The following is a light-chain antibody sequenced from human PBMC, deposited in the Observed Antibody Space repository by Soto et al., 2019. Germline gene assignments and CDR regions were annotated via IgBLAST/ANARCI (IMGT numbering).Light chain of an antibody. Sequence: QSVLTQPPSVSGAPGQRVTISCTGSSSNIGAGYGVHWYKQLPGTAPKLLIYGNSNRPSGVPDRFSGSKSGTSASLAITGLQAEDEADYYCQSYDSSLSGGVFGGGTKLTVL. CDR3: QSYDSSLSGGV. V-gene: IGLV1-40*01. J-gene: IGLJ3*02. CDR2: GNS. CDR1: SSNIGAGYG.